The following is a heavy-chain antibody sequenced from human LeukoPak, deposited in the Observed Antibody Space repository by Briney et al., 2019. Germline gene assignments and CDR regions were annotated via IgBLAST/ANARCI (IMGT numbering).Heavy chain of an antibody. CDR2: ISSSGSTI. D-gene: IGHD3-16*01. V-gene: IGHV3-48*03. J-gene: IGHJ4*02. CDR3: ASARLGEFDY. CDR1: GFPFSIYE. Sequence: GGSLRLSCAVSGFPFSIYEMNWVRQAPGKGLEWVSYISSSGSTIYYADSVKGRFTISRDNAKNSLYLQMNSLRAEDTAVYYCASARLGEFDYWGQGTLVTVSS.